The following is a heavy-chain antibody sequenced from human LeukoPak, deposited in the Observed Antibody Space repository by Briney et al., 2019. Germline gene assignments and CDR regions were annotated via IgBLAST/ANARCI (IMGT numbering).Heavy chain of an antibody. Sequence: SETLSLTCAVYGGSFSGYYWNWIRQPPGKGLEWIGEINHSGSTNYNPSLKSRVTISLDTSKNQFSLKLSSATAADTAVYYCARSQFGVDIAAAGSFDYWGQGTLVTVSS. CDR1: GGSFSGYY. CDR2: INHSGST. V-gene: IGHV4-34*01. D-gene: IGHD6-13*01. CDR3: ARSQFGVDIAAAGSFDY. J-gene: IGHJ4*02.